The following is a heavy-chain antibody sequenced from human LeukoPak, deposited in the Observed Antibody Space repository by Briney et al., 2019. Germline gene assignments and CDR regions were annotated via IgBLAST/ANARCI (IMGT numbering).Heavy chain of an antibody. CDR1: GGSISSYY. D-gene: IGHD3-10*01. Sequence: SETLSLTCTVSGGSISSYYWSWIRQPPGKELEWIGYIYYSGSTYYNPSLKSRVTISVDTSKNQFSLKLSSVTAADTAVYYCSRHAKTYYGSGSYSTNFDYWGQGTLVTVS. J-gene: IGHJ4*02. CDR2: IYYSGST. CDR3: SRHAKTYYGSGSYSTNFDY. V-gene: IGHV4-59*08.